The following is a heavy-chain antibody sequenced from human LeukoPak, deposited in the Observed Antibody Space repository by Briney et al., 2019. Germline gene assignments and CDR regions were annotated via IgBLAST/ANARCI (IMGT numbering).Heavy chain of an antibody. V-gene: IGHV4-59*08. CDR2: MYYSGST. CDR1: GGSMSSYY. J-gene: IGHJ4*02. CDR3: ATLTTVVTAYYFDH. Sequence: SETLSLTCSLSGGSMSSYYWSWIRQPPGKGLEWIGFMYYSGSTNYNPSLKSRVTISVDTSKSQFSLKLTSVTAADTAVYYCATLTTVVTAYYFDHWGQGTLVTVSS. D-gene: IGHD4-23*01.